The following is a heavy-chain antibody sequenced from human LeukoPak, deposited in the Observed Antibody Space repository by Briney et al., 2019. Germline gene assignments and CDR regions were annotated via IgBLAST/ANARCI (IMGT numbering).Heavy chain of an antibody. CDR1: GFTFSSYA. D-gene: IGHD3-22*01. CDR3: ARNYYDVSGYFPPGF. CDR2: IREDGNQK. J-gene: IGHJ4*02. Sequence: GGSLRLSCAASGFTFSSYAMSWVRQAPGKGLEWVANIREDGNQKYYVGSVKGRFTISRDNAKSTLYLQMNSLRADDTAVYYCARNYYDVSGYFPPGFWGQGTLVTVST. V-gene: IGHV3-7*01.